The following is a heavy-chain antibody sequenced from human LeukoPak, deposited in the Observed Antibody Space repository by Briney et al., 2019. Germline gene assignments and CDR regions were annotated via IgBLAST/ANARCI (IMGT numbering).Heavy chain of an antibody. V-gene: IGHV1-18*01. Sequence: ASVKVSCKASGYTFTSYGISWVRQAPGQGLEWMGWISAYNGHTNYAQKLQGRVTMTTETSTDTAYMELRSLRSDDTAVYYCARDYSSGSYGFFDYWGQGTLVTVSS. D-gene: IGHD3-22*01. CDR3: ARDYSSGSYGFFDY. CDR2: ISAYNGHT. J-gene: IGHJ4*02. CDR1: GYTFTSYG.